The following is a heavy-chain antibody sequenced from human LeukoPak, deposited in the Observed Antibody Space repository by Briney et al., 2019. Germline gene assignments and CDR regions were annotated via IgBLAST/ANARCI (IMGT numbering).Heavy chain of an antibody. J-gene: IGHJ4*02. CDR2: INPNSGGT. Sequence: ASLKVSCKASGYTFTGYYMHWVRQAPGQGLEWMGWINPNSGGTNYAQKFQGRVTMTRDTSISTAYMELSKLRADDTAVYYCAREYGKQQLVLGYWGQGTLVTVSS. D-gene: IGHD6-13*01. V-gene: IGHV1-2*02. CDR1: GYTFTGYY. CDR3: AREYGKQQLVLGY.